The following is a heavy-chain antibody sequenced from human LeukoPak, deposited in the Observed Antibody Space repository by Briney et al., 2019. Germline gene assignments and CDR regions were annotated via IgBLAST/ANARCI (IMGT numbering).Heavy chain of an antibody. CDR2: INQRGNT. CDR1: GGAVSDSD. J-gene: IGHJ3*02. D-gene: IGHD2-15*01. CDR3: ATPAPVVVVAARGGAFDS. V-gene: IGHV4-34*01. Sequence: SETLSLTCAVYGGAVSDSDWSWSPQPPGRGLEWIGEINQRGNTNYNPSLQSRVTISVDTSKNQFSPRLAPVTGADPARYYCATPAPVVVVAARGGAFDSWGQGKMVTVYS.